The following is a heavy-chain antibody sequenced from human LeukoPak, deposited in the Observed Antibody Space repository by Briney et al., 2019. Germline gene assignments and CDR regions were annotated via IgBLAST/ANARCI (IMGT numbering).Heavy chain of an antibody. Sequence: HPGGSLRLSCAASGFTFSSYAMSWVRQAPGKGLEWVSAISGSGGSTYYADSVKGRFTISRDNAKNSLYLQMSSLRAEDTAVYYCARVRYYVSGSYSGDYYYYMDVWGKGTTVTISS. J-gene: IGHJ6*03. V-gene: IGHV3-23*01. CDR3: ARVRYYVSGSYSGDYYYYMDV. D-gene: IGHD3-10*01. CDR2: ISGSGGST. CDR1: GFTFSSYA.